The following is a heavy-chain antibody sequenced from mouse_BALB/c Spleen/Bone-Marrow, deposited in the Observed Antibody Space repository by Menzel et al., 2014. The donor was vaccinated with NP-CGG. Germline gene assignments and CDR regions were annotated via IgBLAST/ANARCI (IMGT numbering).Heavy chain of an antibody. CDR1: GFTFSSYT. Sequence: EVQVVESGGGLVQPGGSLKLSCAASGFTFSSYTMSWVRPTPEKRLEWVAYISNGGGSTYYPDTVKGRFTISRDNAKNTLYLQMSSLKSEDTAIYYCARGLRGYAMDYWGQGTSVTVSS. J-gene: IGHJ4*01. CDR2: ISNGGGST. D-gene: IGHD2-4*01. CDR3: ARGLRGYAMDY. V-gene: IGHV5-12-2*01.